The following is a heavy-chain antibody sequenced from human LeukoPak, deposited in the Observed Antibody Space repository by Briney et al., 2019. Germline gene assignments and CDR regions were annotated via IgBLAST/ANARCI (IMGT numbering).Heavy chain of an antibody. CDR3: ASANYYDSSGDAFDI. D-gene: IGHD3-22*01. CDR2: INPSGGST. J-gene: IGHJ3*02. Sequence: GASVKVSCTASGYAFTSYYMHWVRQAPGQGLEWMGIINPSGGSTSYAQKFQGRVTMTRDTSTSTVYMELSSLRSEDTAVYYCASANYYDSSGDAFDIWGQGTMVTVSS. V-gene: IGHV1-46*01. CDR1: GYAFTSYY.